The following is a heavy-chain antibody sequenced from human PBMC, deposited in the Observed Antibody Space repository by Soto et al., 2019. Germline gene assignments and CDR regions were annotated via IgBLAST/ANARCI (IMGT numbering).Heavy chain of an antibody. D-gene: IGHD3-10*01. V-gene: IGHV3-53*01. Sequence: GGGLIQPGTSLTLSCAASGFSVSRNYMTWVRQAPGKGLEWVSFVYSGGATFYADSVKGRFILSRDDSQNTMYLQMNNQRAEDTAVYYCARVPGRLWGRGTLVTVAS. CDR2: VYSGGAT. CDR3: ARVPGRL. CDR1: GFSVSRNY. J-gene: IGHJ4*02.